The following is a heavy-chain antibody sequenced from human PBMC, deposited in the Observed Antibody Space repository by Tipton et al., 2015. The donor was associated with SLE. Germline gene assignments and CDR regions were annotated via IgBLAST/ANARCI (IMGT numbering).Heavy chain of an antibody. Sequence: SLRLSCAASGFTFSDYYMSWIRQAPGKGLEWVSYISSSSSTIYYADSVKGRFTISRDNAKNSLYLQMNSLRAEDTAVYYCARAAVAGLYDYWGQGTLVTVSS. J-gene: IGHJ4*02. V-gene: IGHV3-11*04. CDR2: ISSSSSTI. D-gene: IGHD6-19*01. CDR1: GFTFSDYY. CDR3: ARAAVAGLYDY.